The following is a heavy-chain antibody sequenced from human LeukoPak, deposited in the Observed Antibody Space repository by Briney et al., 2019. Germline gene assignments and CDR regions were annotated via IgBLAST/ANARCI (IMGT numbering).Heavy chain of an antibody. J-gene: IGHJ4*02. CDR2: IKPNSGGT. CDR1: GYTLTRYY. V-gene: IGHV1-2*02. CDR3: ARDIRGSSGYSNSNY. D-gene: IGHD3-22*01. Sequence: ASVKDSCKASGYTLTRYYMHWVRQAPGQGLEWMGWIKPNSGGTNYAQKFQGRVTMTRDTSISTAYMELSRLRSDDTAVYYCARDIRGSSGYSNSNYWGQGTLVTVSS.